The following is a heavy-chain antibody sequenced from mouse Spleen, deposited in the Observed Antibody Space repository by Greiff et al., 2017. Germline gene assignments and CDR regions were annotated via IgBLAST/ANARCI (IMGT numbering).Heavy chain of an antibody. Sequence: VKLQESGAELMKPGASVKISCKATGYTFRSYWIEWVKQRPGHGLEWIGEILPGSGSTNYNEKFKGKATFTADTSSNTAYMQLSSLTSEDSAVYYCAKRGFTTVGRDYFDYWGQGTTLTVSS. D-gene: IGHD1-1*01. V-gene: IGHV1-9*01. J-gene: IGHJ2*01. CDR1: GYTFRSYW. CDR2: ILPGSGST. CDR3: AKRGFTTVGRDYFDY.